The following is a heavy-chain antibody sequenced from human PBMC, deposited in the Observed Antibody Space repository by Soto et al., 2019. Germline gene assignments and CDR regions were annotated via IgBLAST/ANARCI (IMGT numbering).Heavy chain of an antibody. D-gene: IGHD1-20*01. CDR1: GGSISSSHW. CDR3: ARVVLSITRGAFDA. Sequence: QVQLQESGPGLVKPSGTLSLTCAVSGGSISSSHWWTWVRQSPGKGLEYIGEISHSGTSNSNPSLQSPVTLSVDRSKTHFSLTLTSVTAADTAVYYCARVVLSITRGAFDAWGQGTPVIVSS. V-gene: IGHV4-4*02. J-gene: IGHJ3*01. CDR2: ISHSGTS.